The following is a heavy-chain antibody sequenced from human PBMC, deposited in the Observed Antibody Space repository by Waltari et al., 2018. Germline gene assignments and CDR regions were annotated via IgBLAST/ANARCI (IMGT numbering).Heavy chain of an antibody. V-gene: IGHV4-59*02. D-gene: IGHD4-17*01. Sequence: QVQLQESGPGLVKPSETLSLTCTVSGVSVTSFYWSWIRQPPGKGLEWVGYVYNAGVTKYSPSLERRVTMSVDTSKNQVSLKLTSATAADTAVYYCARDPAGDYGYWGQGALVTVSS. J-gene: IGHJ4*02. CDR1: GVSVTSFY. CDR2: VYNAGVT. CDR3: ARDPAGDYGY.